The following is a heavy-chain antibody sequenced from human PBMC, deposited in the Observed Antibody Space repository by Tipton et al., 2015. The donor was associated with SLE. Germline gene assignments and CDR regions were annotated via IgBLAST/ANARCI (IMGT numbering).Heavy chain of an antibody. CDR3: ARFLPLMVRGVILPGGIDV. J-gene: IGHJ6*01. CDR2: IYYSGTT. CDR1: GGSISSGNYY. Sequence: TLSLTCTVSGGSISSGNYYWSWNRQHPGKGLEWIGYIYYSGTTYYNPSRKSRVTISVDTSKTQFSLKLSSVTAADTAVYYCARFLPLMVRGVILPGGIDVWSQGTTVTVSS. V-gene: IGHV4-31*03. D-gene: IGHD3-10*01.